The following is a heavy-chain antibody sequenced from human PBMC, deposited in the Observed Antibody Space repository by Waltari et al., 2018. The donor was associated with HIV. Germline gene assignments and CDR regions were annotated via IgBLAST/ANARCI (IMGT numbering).Heavy chain of an antibody. V-gene: IGHV4-61*02. CDR1: GGSLSSGRYY. CDR2: IYTSGST. D-gene: IGHD1-26*01. CDR3: ARLPYSGSYYFDY. J-gene: IGHJ4*02. Sequence: QVQLQESGPGLVKPSQTLSLTCPVSGGSLSSGRYYWSWIRQPAGKGLEWIGRIYTSGSTNYNPSLKSRVTISVDTSKNQFSLKLSSVTAADTAVYYCARLPYSGSYYFDYWGQGTLVTVSS.